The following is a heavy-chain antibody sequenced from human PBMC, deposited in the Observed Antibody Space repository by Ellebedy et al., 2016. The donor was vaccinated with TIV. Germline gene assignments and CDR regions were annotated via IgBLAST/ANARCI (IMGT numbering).Heavy chain of an antibody. CDR3: AREPWVATNKTPGVFFDY. Sequence: ASVKVSCKASGYTFAGHGISWVRLAPGQGLEWMGWISAYNGHTDYAQNFQGRVTMTTDTSTSTAYMELRSLRSDDTAVYYCAREPWVATNKTPGVFFDYWGQGTLVTVSS. V-gene: IGHV1-18*01. J-gene: IGHJ4*02. CDR1: GYTFAGHG. CDR2: ISAYNGHT. D-gene: IGHD5-24*01.